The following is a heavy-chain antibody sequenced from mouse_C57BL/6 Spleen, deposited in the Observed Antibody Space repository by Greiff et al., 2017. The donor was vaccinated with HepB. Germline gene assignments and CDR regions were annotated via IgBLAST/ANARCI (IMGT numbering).Heavy chain of an antibody. J-gene: IGHJ2*01. V-gene: IGHV1-64*01. CDR1: GYTFTSYW. CDR3: ERGITTVVADYFDY. Sequence: QVQLQQPGAELVKPGASVKLSCKASGYTFTSYWMHWVKQRPGQGLEWIGMIHPNSGSTNYNEKFKSKATLTVDKSSSTAYMQLSSLTSEDSAVYYCERGITTVVADYFDYWGQGTTLTVSS. D-gene: IGHD1-1*01. CDR2: IHPNSGST.